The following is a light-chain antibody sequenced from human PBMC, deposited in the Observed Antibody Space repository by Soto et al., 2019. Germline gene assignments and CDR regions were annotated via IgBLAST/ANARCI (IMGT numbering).Light chain of an antibody. Sequence: QRVLTQPPSVSGAPGQRVTISCTGSSCDIGAGYDVHWYQQLPGTAPKLLIYANSNRPSGVPDRFSGSKSGTSASLAITGLQAEDEADYYCQSYDSSLSAWVFGGGTKLTAL. CDR1: SCDIGAGYD. J-gene: IGLJ3*02. CDR3: QSYDSSLSAWV. V-gene: IGLV1-40*01. CDR2: ANS.